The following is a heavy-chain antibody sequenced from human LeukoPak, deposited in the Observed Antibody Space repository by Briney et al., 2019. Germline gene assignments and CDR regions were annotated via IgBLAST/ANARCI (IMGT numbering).Heavy chain of an antibody. CDR1: GFTFSSYG. V-gene: IGHV3-30*18. J-gene: IGHJ4*02. D-gene: IGHD5-12*01. CDR3: AKDRPGSGYDLGFDY. Sequence: PGRSLRLSCAASGFTFSSYGMHWVRQAPGKGLEWVAVISYDGSNKYYADSVKGRFTISRDNSKNTLYLQMNSLRAEDTAVYYCAKDRPGSGYDLGFDYWGQGTLVTVSS. CDR2: ISYDGSNK.